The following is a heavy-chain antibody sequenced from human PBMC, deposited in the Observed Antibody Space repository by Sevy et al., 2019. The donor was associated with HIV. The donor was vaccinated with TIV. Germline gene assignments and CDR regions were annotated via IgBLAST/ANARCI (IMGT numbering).Heavy chain of an antibody. J-gene: IGHJ6*02. CDR2: ISYDGNYK. D-gene: IGHD3-22*01. CDR1: GFRFSDYA. V-gene: IGHV3-30*04. CDR3: ARVGYFYDSSGYPTYYYYGMDV. Sequence: GGSLRLSCAASGFRFSDYAVHWVRQAPGTGLEWVADISYDGNYKNYADSVKGRFTISRDNSKNTLYLEMSSLTAEETAMYYCARVGYFYDSSGYPTYYYYGMDVWGQGTTVTVSS.